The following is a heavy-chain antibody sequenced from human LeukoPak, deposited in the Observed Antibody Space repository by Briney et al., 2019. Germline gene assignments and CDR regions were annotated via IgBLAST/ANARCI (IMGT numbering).Heavy chain of an antibody. J-gene: IGHJ4*02. D-gene: IGHD5-18*01. CDR3: ARPGPVDTAMVIRD. CDR1: GYRFTSYW. Sequence: GESLKISCKGSGYRFTSYWIGWVRQMPGKGLEWTGIIYPGDSVTRYSPSFQGQVTISADKSISTAYLQWSSLKASDTAMYYCARPGPVDTAMVIRDWGQGTLVTVSS. CDR2: IYPGDSVT. V-gene: IGHV5-51*01.